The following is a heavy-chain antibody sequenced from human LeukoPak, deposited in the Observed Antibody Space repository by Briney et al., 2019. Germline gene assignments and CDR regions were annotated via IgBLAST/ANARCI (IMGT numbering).Heavy chain of an antibody. CDR2: ISSSSSYI. J-gene: IGHJ3*02. Sequence: GGSLSLSCAASGFTLSSFSMNWVRQAPGKGREWVSSISSSSSYIYYADSVKGRFTISRDNAKNSLYLQMNSLRAEDTAVYYCARADPSQAFDIWGQGTMLSVSS. CDR3: ARADPSQAFDI. V-gene: IGHV3-21*01. CDR1: GFTLSSFS.